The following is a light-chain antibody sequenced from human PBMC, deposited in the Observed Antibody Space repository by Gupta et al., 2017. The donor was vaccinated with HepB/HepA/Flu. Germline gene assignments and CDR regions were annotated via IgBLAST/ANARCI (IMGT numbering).Light chain of an antibody. V-gene: IGKV1-39*01. J-gene: IGKJ4*01. CDR3: QQRYSTLT. Sequence: DIQMTQSPSSLSASVGDRVTITCRASQSISSYLNWYQQKPGKAPKLLIYAASSLQSGVPSRFSGSGSGTDFTLTISSLQPEDFATYYCQQRYSTLTFGGGTKVEIK. CDR1: QSISSY. CDR2: AAS.